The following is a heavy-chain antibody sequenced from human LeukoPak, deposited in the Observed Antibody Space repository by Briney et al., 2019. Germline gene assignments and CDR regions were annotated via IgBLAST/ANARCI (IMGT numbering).Heavy chain of an antibody. Sequence: SVKVSCKASGGTFSSYAISWVRQAPGQGLEWMGGIIPIFGTANYAQKFQGRVTITADKSTSTAHMELSSLRSEDTAVYYCARGATGGIAAAGTVYYFDYWGQGTLVTVSS. CDR3: ARGATGGIAAAGTVYYFDY. V-gene: IGHV1-69*06. CDR2: IIPIFGTA. D-gene: IGHD6-13*01. J-gene: IGHJ4*02. CDR1: GGTFSSYA.